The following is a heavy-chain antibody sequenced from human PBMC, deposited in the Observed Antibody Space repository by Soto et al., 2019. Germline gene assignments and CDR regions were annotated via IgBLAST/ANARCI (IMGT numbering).Heavy chain of an antibody. D-gene: IGHD6-13*01. CDR1: GGSISSGDYY. V-gene: IGHV4-30-4*01. CDR3: ARAAADYYYYGMDA. CDR2: IYYSGST. Sequence: KTSETLSLTGTVSGGSISSGDYYWSWIRQPPGKGLEWIGYIYYSGSTYYNPSLKSRVTISVDTSKNQFSLKLSSVTAADTAVYYCARAAADYYYYGMDAWGQGTTVTVSS. J-gene: IGHJ6*02.